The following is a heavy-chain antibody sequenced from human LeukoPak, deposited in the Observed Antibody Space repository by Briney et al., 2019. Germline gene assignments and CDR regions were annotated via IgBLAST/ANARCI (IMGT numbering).Heavy chain of an antibody. CDR1: GFTFSSYS. CDR3: ARDPYGMDV. Sequence: GGSLRLSGAASGFTFSSYSVVWVRQAPGMELEWVSYIGSSGTTIYYAGSVKGRFTISRDNAKSSLYLQMNSLRAEDTAVYYCARDPYGMDVWGQGTTVSVFS. CDR2: IGSSGTTI. V-gene: IGHV3-48*04. J-gene: IGHJ6*02.